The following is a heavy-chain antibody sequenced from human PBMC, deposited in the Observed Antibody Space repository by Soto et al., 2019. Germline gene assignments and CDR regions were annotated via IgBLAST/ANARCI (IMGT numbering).Heavy chain of an antibody. V-gene: IGHV4-39*01. CDR3: ARRQLQDAFDS. J-gene: IGHJ3*02. CDR2: IYYSGST. D-gene: IGHD2-2*01. CDR1: GGSISSSSYY. Sequence: SETLSLTCTVSGGSISSSSYYWGWIRQPPGKGLEWIGSIYYSGSTYYNPSLKSRVTISVDTSKNQFSLKLSSVTAADTAVYYCARRQLQDAFDSWGQGTMVTVSS.